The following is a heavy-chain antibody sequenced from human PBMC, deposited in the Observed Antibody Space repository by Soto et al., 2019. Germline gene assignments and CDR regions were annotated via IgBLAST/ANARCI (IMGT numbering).Heavy chain of an antibody. CDR1: GFTFRSNA. Sequence: GGSLRLSCVASGFTFRSNAMGWVRQAPGKGLEWVSSLSGSGNSIQYADSVKGRFTISRDNSKNTMYLQMNSLRVEDTAVYYCGRAVFYYNTSALRDWFSLWGQGTQVIVSA. J-gene: IGHJ4*02. CDR2: LSGSGNSI. D-gene: IGHD3-10*01. V-gene: IGHV3-23*01. CDR3: GRAVFYYNTSALRDWFSL.